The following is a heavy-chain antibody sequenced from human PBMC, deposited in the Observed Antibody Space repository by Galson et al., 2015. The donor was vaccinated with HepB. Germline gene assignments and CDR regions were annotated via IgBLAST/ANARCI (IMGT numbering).Heavy chain of an antibody. CDR2: IYSGSET. CDR1: GVSVSTNY. D-gene: IGHD1-14*01. V-gene: IGHV3-53*01. CDR3: ARGRSGYYFDY. Sequence: SLRLSCAASGVSVSTNYMSWVRQAPGKGLEWVSVIYSGSETFYADSVKGRFTISRDNSKNTLYLQMNSLRADDTAVYYCARGRSGYYFDYWGQGIVATVSS. J-gene: IGHJ4*02.